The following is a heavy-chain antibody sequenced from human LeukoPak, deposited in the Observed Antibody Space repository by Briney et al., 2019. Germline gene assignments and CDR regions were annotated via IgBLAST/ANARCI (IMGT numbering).Heavy chain of an antibody. CDR2: IYPGDSDT. CDR1: GYGFTNYW. Sequence: GESLKISCKGSGYGFTNYWIAWVRQMPGAGLEWMGIIYPGDSDTRYSPSFQGQVTISPDKSINTAYLQWSSLKASDTAIYYCARRTAAAEFFDYWGQGTPVTVSS. J-gene: IGHJ4*02. D-gene: IGHD6-13*01. V-gene: IGHV5-51*01. CDR3: ARRTAAAEFFDY.